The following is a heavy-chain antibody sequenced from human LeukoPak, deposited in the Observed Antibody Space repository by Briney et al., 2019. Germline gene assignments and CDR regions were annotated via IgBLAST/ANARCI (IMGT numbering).Heavy chain of an antibody. CDR2: ISYDGSNK. Sequence: PGRSLRLSCAASGFTFSSYAMHWVRQAPGKGLEWVAVISYDGSNKYYAGSVKGRFTISRDNSKNTLYLQMNSLRAEDTAVYYCAREGSSSNGGYYFDYWGQGTLVTVSS. CDR1: GFTFSSYA. J-gene: IGHJ4*02. D-gene: IGHD6-6*01. V-gene: IGHV3-30*04. CDR3: AREGSSSNGGYYFDY.